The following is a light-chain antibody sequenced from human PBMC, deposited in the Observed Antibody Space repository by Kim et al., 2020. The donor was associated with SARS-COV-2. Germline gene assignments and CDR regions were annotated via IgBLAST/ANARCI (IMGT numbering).Light chain of an antibody. Sequence: SYELTQPPSVSVSPGQTASITCPGDKLGDKYACWYQQKPGQSPVLVIYQDSKRPSGIPERFSGSNSGNTATLTISGTQAMEEADYYCQAWDSSNGVFGTG. V-gene: IGLV3-1*01. CDR2: QDS. CDR1: KLGDKY. CDR3: QAWDSSNGV. J-gene: IGLJ1*01.